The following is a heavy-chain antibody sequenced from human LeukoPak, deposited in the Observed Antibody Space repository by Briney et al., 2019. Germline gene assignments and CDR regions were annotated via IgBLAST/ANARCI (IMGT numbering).Heavy chain of an antibody. D-gene: IGHD3-9*01. CDR2: IIPILGIA. CDR1: GGTFSSYA. V-gene: IGHV1-69*04. Sequence: SVKVSCKASGGTFSSYAISWVRQAPGQGLEWMGRIIPILGIANYAQKFQGRVTITADKSTSTAYMELSSLRSEDTAVYYCAREGYYDILTVVGTFDYWGQGTLVTVSS. J-gene: IGHJ4*02. CDR3: AREGYYDILTVVGTFDY.